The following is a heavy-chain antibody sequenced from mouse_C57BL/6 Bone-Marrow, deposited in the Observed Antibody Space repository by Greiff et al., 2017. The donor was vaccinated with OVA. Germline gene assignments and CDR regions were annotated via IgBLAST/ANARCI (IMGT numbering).Heavy chain of an antibody. J-gene: IGHJ3*01. Sequence: VQLQQSGPELVKPGASVKISCKASGYSFTDYYMNWVKQSTGQSLEWIGVINPNYGTTSYNQQFKGKATLTVDQSSSTAYMQLNSLTSEDSAVYYCARVGDYSAWVAYWGQGTLVTVSA. CDR1: GYSFTDYY. V-gene: IGHV1-39*01. CDR2: INPNYGTT. CDR3: ARVGDYSAWVAY. D-gene: IGHD2-4*01.